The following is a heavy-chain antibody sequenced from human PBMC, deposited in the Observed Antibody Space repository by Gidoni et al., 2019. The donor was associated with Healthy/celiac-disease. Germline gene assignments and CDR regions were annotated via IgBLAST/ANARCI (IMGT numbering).Heavy chain of an antibody. V-gene: IGHV4-39*01. CDR2: IYYSGST. CDR3: ARRIAAAGTEDFIDY. D-gene: IGHD6-13*01. CDR1: GGSISSSSYY. J-gene: IGHJ4*02. Sequence: QLQLQESGPGLVKPSETLSLTCTVSGGSISSSSYYWGWIRQPQGKGLEWIGSIYYSGSTYYNPSLKSRVTISVDTSKNQFSLKLSSVTAADTAVYYCARRIAAAGTEDFIDYWGQGTLVTVSS.